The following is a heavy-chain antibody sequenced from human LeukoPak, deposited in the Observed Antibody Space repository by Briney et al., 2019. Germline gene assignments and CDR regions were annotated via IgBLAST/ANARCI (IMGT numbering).Heavy chain of an antibody. V-gene: IGHV3-66*01. J-gene: IGHJ4*02. CDR2: IYTGGST. CDR1: GFSVSGNY. D-gene: IGHD1-1*01. Sequence: GGSLRLSCAASGFSVSGNYMNWVRQAPGKGLEWVSVIYTGGSTYYAESVKGRFTISRDNSKNSLYLQMNSLRAEDTAVYYCARDGTLDYWGQGTLVTVSS. CDR3: ARDGTLDY.